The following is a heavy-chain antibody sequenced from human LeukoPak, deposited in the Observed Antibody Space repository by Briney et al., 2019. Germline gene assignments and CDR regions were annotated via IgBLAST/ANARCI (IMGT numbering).Heavy chain of an antibody. J-gene: IGHJ6*03. CDR1: GGSMSSSSYY. D-gene: IGHD3-10*01. Sequence: PSEILSLTCTVSGGSMSSSSYYWGWIRQPPGKGLEWIGSIYHSGHSDYNPSLKSRVTISVDTSKNQFSLKLSSVTAADTAVYYCARGDSRLIWFGGRYYYYMDVWGKGTTVTVSS. V-gene: IGHV4-39*07. CDR2: IYHSGHS. CDR3: ARGDSRLIWFGGRYYYYMDV.